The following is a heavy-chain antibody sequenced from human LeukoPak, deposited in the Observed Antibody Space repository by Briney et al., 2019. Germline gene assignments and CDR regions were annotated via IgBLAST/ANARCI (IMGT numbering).Heavy chain of an antibody. D-gene: IGHD3-9*01. CDR1: GFTFSSYE. J-gene: IGHJ4*02. CDR3: ARATTYDILTGYFDY. Sequence: GGSLRLSCAASGFTFSSYEMNWVRQAPGKGLEWVSYISSSSSYIYYADSVKGRFTMSRDNAKNSLYLQMNSLRAEDTAVYYCARATTYDILTGYFDYWGQGTLVTVSS. V-gene: IGHV3-21*05. CDR2: ISSSSSYI.